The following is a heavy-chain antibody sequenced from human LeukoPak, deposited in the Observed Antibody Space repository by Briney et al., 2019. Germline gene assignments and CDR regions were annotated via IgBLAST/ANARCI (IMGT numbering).Heavy chain of an antibody. D-gene: IGHD3-10*01. CDR1: GFTFTNVW. J-gene: IGHJ3*01. Sequence: GGSLRLSCAASGFTFTNVWMSWVRQAPGKGLEWVGRIKSKTDGETTDYAAPVKNRFTVSRDDSKDTLYLQMSSLKAEDTAIYYCTTNAGSYGVDVWGQGTMVTVSS. V-gene: IGHV3-15*01. CDR3: TTNAGSYGVDV. CDR2: IKSKTDGETT.